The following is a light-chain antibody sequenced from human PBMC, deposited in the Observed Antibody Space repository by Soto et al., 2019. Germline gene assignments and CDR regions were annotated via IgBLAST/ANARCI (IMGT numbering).Light chain of an antibody. Sequence: QSVLTQPPSVSGAPGQRVTISCTGSSSNIGAGYDVHWYQQLPGTAPKLLIYGNSNRPSGVPDRFSGSKSGTSASLAITGLQAEDEADYYCQSYDSSLGGLYVFGTGTKVTGL. V-gene: IGLV1-40*01. J-gene: IGLJ1*01. CDR1: SSNIGAGYD. CDR3: QSYDSSLGGLYV. CDR2: GNS.